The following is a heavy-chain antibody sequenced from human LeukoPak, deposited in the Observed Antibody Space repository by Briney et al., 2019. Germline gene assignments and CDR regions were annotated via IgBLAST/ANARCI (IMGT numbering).Heavy chain of an antibody. V-gene: IGHV3-48*04. D-gene: IGHD5-12*01. CDR2: IGQSSITI. CDR1: GFTFSDYS. CDR3: AKDSYGGYNNFGTHS. Sequence: GGSLRLSCAASGFTFSDYSMNWVRQAPGKGLEWISYIGQSSITIYYADSVKGRFTISRDNAKNSLYLQMDSLRPEDTAIYYCAKDSYGGYNNFGTHSWGQGTLVSVSS. J-gene: IGHJ4*02.